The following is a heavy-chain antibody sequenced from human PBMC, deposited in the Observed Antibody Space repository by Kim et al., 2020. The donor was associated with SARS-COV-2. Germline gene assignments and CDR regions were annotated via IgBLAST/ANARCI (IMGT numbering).Heavy chain of an antibody. Sequence: GGSLRLSCAASGFTFSSYAMHWVRQAPGKGLEWVAVISYDGSNKYYADSVKGRFTISRDNSKNTLYLQMNSLRAEDTAVYYCARDGPLSSGDYYYYGMDVWGQGTTVTVSS. CDR3: ARDGPLSSGDYYYYGMDV. D-gene: IGHD3-10*02. V-gene: IGHV3-30*04. J-gene: IGHJ6*02. CDR1: GFTFSSYA. CDR2: ISYDGSNK.